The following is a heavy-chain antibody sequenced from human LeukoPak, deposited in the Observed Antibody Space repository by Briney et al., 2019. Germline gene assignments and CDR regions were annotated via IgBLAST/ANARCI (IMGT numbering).Heavy chain of an antibody. D-gene: IGHD3-9*01. J-gene: IGHJ4*02. Sequence: SETLSITCAVSGVSISSSEWWIWVRQPPGQGLEWIGEIHRDGRTRYNPSLKSRVTMSIDYSKNQFSLKVSSVTAADTAIYYCGKTDIYFNPIDYWGPGSLVTVSS. V-gene: IGHV4-4*02. CDR1: GVSISSSEW. CDR3: GKTDIYFNPIDY. CDR2: IHRDGRT.